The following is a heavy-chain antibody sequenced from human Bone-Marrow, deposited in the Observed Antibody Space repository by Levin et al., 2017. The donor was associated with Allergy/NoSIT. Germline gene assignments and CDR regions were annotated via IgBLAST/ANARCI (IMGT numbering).Heavy chain of an antibody. D-gene: IGHD3-3*01. CDR1: GFAFSSYS. J-gene: IGHJ3*01. CDR3: ARGLNFWSPYIFAFDV. Sequence: LSLTCAASGFAFSSYSMNWVRQAPGKGLEWVASVSGRSDYIYYADSVKGRFTISRDTAKNSLYLQMNSLRGEDTAVYYCARGLNFWSPYIFAFDVWGQGIMVSVSS. CDR2: VSGRSDYI. V-gene: IGHV3-21*01.